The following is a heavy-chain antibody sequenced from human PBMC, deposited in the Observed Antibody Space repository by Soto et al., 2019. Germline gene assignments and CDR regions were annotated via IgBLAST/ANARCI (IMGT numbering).Heavy chain of an antibody. V-gene: IGHV2-5*01. CDR2: IYWNDDK. CDR1: GFSLSTSGVG. CDR3: ARTRLRIQRWVGYCSSTSCSTDY. J-gene: IGHJ4*02. D-gene: IGHD2-2*03. Sequence: GPTLVNPTQTLTLTCTFSGFSLSTSGVGVGWIRQPPGKALEWLALIYWNDDKRYSPSLKSRLTITKDTSKNQVVLTMTNMDPVDTATYYCARTRLRIQRWVGYCSSTSCSTDYWGQGTLVTVSS.